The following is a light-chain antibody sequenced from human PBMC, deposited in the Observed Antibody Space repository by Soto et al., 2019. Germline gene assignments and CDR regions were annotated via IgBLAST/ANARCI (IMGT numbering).Light chain of an antibody. V-gene: IGKV3-11*01. Sequence: EIVLTQSPGTMYLSPGERDTLSCRASQSVSSYLAWYQQKPGQAPRLLIYDASTRATGILARFSGRGSGTDFNLNIRSLAPKDYAMYYCQQRNNWPVTFGQGNKVEVK. CDR3: QQRNNWPVT. J-gene: IGKJ1*01. CDR2: DAS. CDR1: QSVSSY.